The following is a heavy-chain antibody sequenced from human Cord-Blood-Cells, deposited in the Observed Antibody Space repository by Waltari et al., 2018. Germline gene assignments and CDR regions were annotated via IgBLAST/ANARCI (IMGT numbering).Heavy chain of an antibody. CDR3: ARGLHSLYYFVY. V-gene: IGHV1-3*01. J-gene: IGHJ4*02. Sequence: QVQLVQSGAEVKKPGASVKVSCKASGYTFTSYAMHWVRQAPGQRLEWMGWINAGNGNTKYSQKFQGRVTITRDTSASTAYMELSSLRSEDTAVYYCARGLHSLYYFVYWGQATLVTVSS. D-gene: IGHD2-15*01. CDR2: INAGNGNT. CDR1: GYTFTSYA.